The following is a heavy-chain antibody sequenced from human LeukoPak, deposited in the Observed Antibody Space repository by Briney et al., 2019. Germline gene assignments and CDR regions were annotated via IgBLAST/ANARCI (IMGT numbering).Heavy chain of an antibody. CDR1: ARTFSSYA. Sequence: SVTVSCKASARTFSSYAISWVRQAAGHGLEWMGRIIPIVGIANYAQMFQGRVTITADKSTSTAYMELSSLRSEDTAVYYCARDCTNGVCYLPLYYYGMDVWGQGTTVTVSS. V-gene: IGHV1-69*04. D-gene: IGHD2-8*01. CDR2: IIPIVGIA. J-gene: IGHJ6*02. CDR3: ARDCTNGVCYLPLYYYGMDV.